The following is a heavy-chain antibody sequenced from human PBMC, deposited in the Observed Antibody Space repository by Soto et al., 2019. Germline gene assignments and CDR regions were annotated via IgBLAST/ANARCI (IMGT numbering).Heavy chain of an antibody. CDR3: TRDALSKR. J-gene: IGHJ4*02. Sequence: EVQLVESGGGLVQPGGSLKLSCAASGFTFSGSAMHWVRQASGKGLEWVGRIRSKANSYATAYAASVKGRFTISRDDSKNTAYLQINSLKTEDTAVYYCTRDALSKRWGQGTLVTVSS. D-gene: IGHD3-9*01. CDR1: GFTFSGSA. CDR2: IRSKANSYAT. V-gene: IGHV3-73*01.